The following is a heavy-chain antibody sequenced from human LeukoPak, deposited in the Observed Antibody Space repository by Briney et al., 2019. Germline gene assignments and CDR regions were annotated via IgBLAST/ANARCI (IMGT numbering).Heavy chain of an antibody. V-gene: IGHV3-21*04. Sequence: GGSLRLSCAASGFTFSSYSMNWVRQAPGKGLEWVSSISSSSSYIYYADSVKGRFTISRDNSKNTLYLQMDSLGGEDTAVYYCAKDKGIPGIDVFDYWGQGALVTVSS. CDR1: GFTFSSYS. CDR2: ISSSSSYI. CDR3: AKDKGIPGIDVFDY. J-gene: IGHJ4*02. D-gene: IGHD5-18*01.